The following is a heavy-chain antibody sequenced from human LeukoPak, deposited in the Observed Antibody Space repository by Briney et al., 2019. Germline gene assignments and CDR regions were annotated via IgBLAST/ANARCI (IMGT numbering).Heavy chain of an antibody. CDR3: ARVGYDFWSGSYYYYYMDV. D-gene: IGHD3-3*01. CDR1: GGTFSSYA. CDR2: IIPIFGTA. J-gene: IGHJ6*03. Sequence: ASVKVSCKASGGTFSSYAISWVRQAPGQGLEWMGGIIPIFGTANYAQKFQGRVTITADKSTSTAYMELSSQRSEDTAVYYCARVGYDFWSGSYYYYYMDVWGKGTTVTVSS. V-gene: IGHV1-69*06.